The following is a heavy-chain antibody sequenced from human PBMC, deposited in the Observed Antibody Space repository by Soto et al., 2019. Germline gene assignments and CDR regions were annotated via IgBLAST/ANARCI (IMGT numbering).Heavy chain of an antibody. CDR3: ARQPDYNILTGYLYYFDY. CDR2: IYPGDSDA. CDR1: GYTFTSYW. D-gene: IGHD3-9*01. V-gene: IGHV5-51*01. J-gene: IGHJ4*02. Sequence: LKISCKAAGYTFTSYWIGWVRQMPGKGLEWMGFIYPGDSDARYSPSFEGQVTISVDKSINTAYLRWNSLKASDTAIYYCARQPDYNILTGYLYYFDYWGQGTPVTVSS.